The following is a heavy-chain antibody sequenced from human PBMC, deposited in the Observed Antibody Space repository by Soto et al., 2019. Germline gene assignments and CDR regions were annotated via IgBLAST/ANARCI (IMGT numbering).Heavy chain of an antibody. J-gene: IGHJ4*02. Sequence: QVQLVESGGGVVQPGRSLRLSCAASGFTFSSYAMHWVRQAPGKGLEWVAVISYDGSNKYYADSVKGRFTISRDNPKNTLYLQMNSLRAEDTAVYYCASDDYGDYWGQGTLVTVSS. CDR1: GFTFSSYA. CDR3: ASDDYGDY. CDR2: ISYDGSNK. V-gene: IGHV3-30-3*01.